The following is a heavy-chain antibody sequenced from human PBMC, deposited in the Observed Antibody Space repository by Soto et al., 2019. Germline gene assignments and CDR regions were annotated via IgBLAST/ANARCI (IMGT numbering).Heavy chain of an antibody. Sequence: SGPTLVNPTQTLTLTCTFSGFSLGTSGMCVTWIRQPPGKALEWLARIDWDDDKYYSTSLKTRLTISKDTSKNQVVLTMSNVDPVYTATYYCARKRFNGRYFDYWGQGTLVTVSS. CDR1: GFSLGTSGMC. J-gene: IGHJ4*02. D-gene: IGHD1-26*01. V-gene: IGHV2-70*11. CDR2: IDWDDDK. CDR3: ARKRFNGRYFDY.